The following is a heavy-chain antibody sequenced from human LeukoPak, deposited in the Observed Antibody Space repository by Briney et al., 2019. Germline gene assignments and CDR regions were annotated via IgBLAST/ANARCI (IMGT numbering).Heavy chain of an antibody. CDR2: IYPGDSDT. V-gene: IGHV5-51*01. CDR3: ARHSSGWYPLDY. Sequence: GESLKISGKGSGYSFTTYWIDGVRQLPGKGLEGMGSIYPGDSDTRYSPSCEGQVTISAAKSISTAYLPRSSLKASDTAMYSCARHSSGWYPLDYWGLGTLVTVSS. J-gene: IGHJ4*02. D-gene: IGHD6-19*01. CDR1: GYSFTTYW.